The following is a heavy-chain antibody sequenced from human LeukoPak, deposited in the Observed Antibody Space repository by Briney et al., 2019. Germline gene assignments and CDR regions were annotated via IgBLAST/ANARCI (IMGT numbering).Heavy chain of an antibody. CDR1: GGSISSYY. CDR3: ARGAAYYYGSGSYLTFDY. J-gene: IGHJ4*02. V-gene: IGHV4-4*07. CDR2: IYTSGST. Sequence: PSETLSLTCTVSGGSISSYYWSWIRQPAGKGLEWIGRIYTSGSTNYNPSLKSRVTMSVDTSKNQFSLKLSSVTAADTAVYYCARGAAYYYGSGSYLTFDYWGQGTLVTVSS. D-gene: IGHD3-10*01.